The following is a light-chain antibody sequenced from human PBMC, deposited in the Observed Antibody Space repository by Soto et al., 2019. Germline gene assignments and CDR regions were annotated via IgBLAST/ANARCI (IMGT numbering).Light chain of an antibody. CDR2: VTS. V-gene: IGKV1-9*01. J-gene: IGKJ4*01. CDR1: QGISSY. Sequence: QLTQSPSSLSASVGDRVTLTCRASQGISSYVAWYQQKPGKAPKLLIYVTSTLQTGVPSRFSGSGSGADFTLTISSLQPEDSATYYCQQLSLYPLTFGGGTRWIS. CDR3: QQLSLYPLT.